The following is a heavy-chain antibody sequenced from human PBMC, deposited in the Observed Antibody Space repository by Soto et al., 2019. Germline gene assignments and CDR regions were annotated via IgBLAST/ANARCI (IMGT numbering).Heavy chain of an antibody. V-gene: IGHV4-34*01. J-gene: IGHJ5*02. CDR1: GGSFSGYY. CDR3: ARGKPLIKDYVANAETFNWFDP. CDR2: INHSGST. Sequence: SETLSLTCAVYGGSFSGYYWSWIRQPPGKGLEWIGEINHSGSTNYNPSLKSRVTISVDTSKNQFSLKLSSVTAADTAVYYCARGKPLIKDYVANAETFNWFDPWGQGTLVTVSS. D-gene: IGHD4-17*01.